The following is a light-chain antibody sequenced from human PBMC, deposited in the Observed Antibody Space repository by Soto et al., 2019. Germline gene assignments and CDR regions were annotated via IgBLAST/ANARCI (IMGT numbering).Light chain of an antibody. CDR2: AAS. CDR1: QGISNY. J-gene: IGKJ3*01. CDR3: QKYNSAPGT. V-gene: IGKV1-27*01. Sequence: DIQMTQSPSSLSASVGDRVTITCRASQGISNYLAWYQQKPGKVPMLLIYAASTLQSGVPSRFSGSGSGTDFPLTISSLQHEDVATYYWQKYNSAPGTFGPGTKVDIK.